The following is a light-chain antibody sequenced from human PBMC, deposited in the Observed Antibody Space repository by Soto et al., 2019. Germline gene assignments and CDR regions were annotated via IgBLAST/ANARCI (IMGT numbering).Light chain of an antibody. CDR1: TSDIGDNKY. J-gene: IGLJ3*02. V-gene: IGLV2-14*01. CDR2: EVY. CDR3: SSYTPTTWV. Sequence: QSALTQPASVSGSPGQSITISCTGITSDIGDNKYVSWYQQHPGKAPQLIIYEVYNRPSGVSNRFSVSKSGNTASLTISGLQAEDEADYYCSSYTPTTWVFGGGTKLTVL.